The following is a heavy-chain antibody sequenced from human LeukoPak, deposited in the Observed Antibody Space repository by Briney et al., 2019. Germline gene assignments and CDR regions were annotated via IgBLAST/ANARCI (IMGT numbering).Heavy chain of an antibody. Sequence: SETLSLTCTVSGGSISSYYWSWIRQPPGKGLEWIGYIYYSGSTNYNPSLKSRVTMSVDTSKNQFSLKLSSVTAADTAVYYCARSEGTVTTHWGQGTLVTVSS. CDR3: ARSEGTVTTH. CDR2: IYYSGST. D-gene: IGHD4-17*01. J-gene: IGHJ4*02. V-gene: IGHV4-59*01. CDR1: GGSISSYY.